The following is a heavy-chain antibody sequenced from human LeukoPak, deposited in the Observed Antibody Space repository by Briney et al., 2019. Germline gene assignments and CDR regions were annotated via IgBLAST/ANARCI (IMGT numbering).Heavy chain of an antibody. V-gene: IGHV3-30*02. J-gene: IGHJ4*02. CDR3: AESLWFGELSFDY. CDR1: GFTFSSYG. D-gene: IGHD3-10*01. CDR2: IRYDGSNK. Sequence: GGSLRLSCAASGFTFSSYGMHWVRQAPGKGLEWVAFIRYDGSNKYYADSVKGRFTISRDNSKNTLYLQMNSLRAEDTAVYYYAESLWFGELSFDYWGQGTLVTVSS.